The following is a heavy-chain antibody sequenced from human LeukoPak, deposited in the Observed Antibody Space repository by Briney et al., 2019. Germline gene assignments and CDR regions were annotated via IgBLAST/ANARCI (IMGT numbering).Heavy chain of an antibody. D-gene: IGHD1-1*01. Sequence: QPGGSLRLSCAASGFIFNYYAMNWVRQAPGKGLEWVSAISGGGHSTYYADSVKGRFTISRDNSKSTLYLQMNSLRAEDTAVYFCAKGLEPGAFDIWGQGTRVTVSS. J-gene: IGHJ3*02. CDR3: AKGLEPGAFDI. V-gene: IGHV3-23*01. CDR1: GFIFNYYA. CDR2: ISGGGHST.